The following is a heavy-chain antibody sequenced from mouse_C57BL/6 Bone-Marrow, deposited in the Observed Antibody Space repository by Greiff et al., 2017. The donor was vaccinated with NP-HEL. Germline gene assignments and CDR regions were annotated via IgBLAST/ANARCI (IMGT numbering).Heavy chain of an antibody. CDR1: GYSITSGYY. CDR2: ISYDGSN. D-gene: IGHD4-1*01. J-gene: IGHJ4*01. CDR3: AKTGTLYYAMDY. Sequence: VQLVESGPGLVKPSPSLSLTCSVTGYSITSGYYWNWIRQFPGNKLEWMGYISYDGSNNYNPSLKNRISITRDTSKNQFFLKLNSVTTEDTATYYCAKTGTLYYAMDYWGQGTSVTVSS. V-gene: IGHV3-6*01.